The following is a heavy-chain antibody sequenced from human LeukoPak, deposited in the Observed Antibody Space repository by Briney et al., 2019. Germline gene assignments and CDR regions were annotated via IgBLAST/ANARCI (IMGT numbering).Heavy chain of an antibody. CDR2: IYHSGST. CDR3: ARVSSGSYYFDS. D-gene: IGHD1-26*01. CDR1: GGSISSSNW. V-gene: IGHV4-4*02. Sequence: SETLSLTCAISGGSISSSNWWSWVRQPPGKGLEWIGEIYHSGSTNYSPSLKSRVTISVDKYKNQFSLKVTSVTAADTAVYYCARVSSGSYYFDSWGQGTLVTVSS. J-gene: IGHJ4*02.